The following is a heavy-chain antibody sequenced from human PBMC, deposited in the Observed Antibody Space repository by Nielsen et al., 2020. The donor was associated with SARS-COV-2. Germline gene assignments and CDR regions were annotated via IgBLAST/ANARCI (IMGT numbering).Heavy chain of an antibody. D-gene: IGHD5/OR15-5a*01. CDR2: ISPYNGNT. CDR1: GYTFAIYG. V-gene: IGHV1-18*01. Sequence: VQVSCKASGYTFAIYGISWVRQAPGQGLEWMGWISPYNGNTNYAQKLQGRVTMTTDTSTTTAYMELRSLRSDDTAVYYCARVEQLYDYFDYWGQGTLVTVSS. J-gene: IGHJ4*02. CDR3: ARVEQLYDYFDY.